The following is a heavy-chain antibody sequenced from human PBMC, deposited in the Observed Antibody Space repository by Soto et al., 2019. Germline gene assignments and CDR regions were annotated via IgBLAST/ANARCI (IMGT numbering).Heavy chain of an antibody. CDR3: ARLLPAAKAFDV. Sequence: VQLVQSGAEVKKPGASVKVSCKASGYTLSNFPMHWVRQAPGQRLEWMGWINAGNGNTKYSQKFQGRVTITRDTSASTAYMELSSLRSEDTAVYYCARLLPAAKAFDVWGQGTMVTVSS. J-gene: IGHJ3*01. CDR2: INAGNGNT. CDR1: GYTLSNFP. V-gene: IGHV1-3*01. D-gene: IGHD2-2*01.